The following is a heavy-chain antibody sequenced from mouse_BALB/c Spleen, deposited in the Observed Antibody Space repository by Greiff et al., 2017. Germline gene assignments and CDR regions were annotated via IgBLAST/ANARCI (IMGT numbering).Heavy chain of an antibody. CDR3: ARDGNYYAMDY. J-gene: IGHJ4*01. D-gene: IGHD2-1*01. V-gene: IGHV5-9-4*01. CDR1: GFTFSSYA. Sequence: EVKLMESGGGLVKPGGSLKLSCAASGFTFSSYAMSWVRQSPEKRLEWVAEISSGGSYTYYPDTVTGRITISRDNAKNTLYLGMSSLRSEDPAMYYCARDGNYYAMDYWGQGTSVTGSS. CDR2: ISSGGSYT.